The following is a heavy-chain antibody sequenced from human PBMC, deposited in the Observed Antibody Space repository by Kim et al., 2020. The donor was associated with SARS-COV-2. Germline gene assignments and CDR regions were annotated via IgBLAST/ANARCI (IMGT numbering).Heavy chain of an antibody. V-gene: IGHV3-30*18. CDR3: AKDRDSSSWFPKYFQH. J-gene: IGHJ1*01. CDR1: GFTFSSYG. CDR2: ISYDGSNK. Sequence: GGSLRLSCAVSGFTFSSYGMHWVRQAPGKGLEWVAVISYDGSNKYYADSVKGRFTISRDNSKNTLYLQMNSLRAEDTAVYYCAKDRDSSSWFPKYFQHWGQGTLVTVSS. D-gene: IGHD6-13*01.